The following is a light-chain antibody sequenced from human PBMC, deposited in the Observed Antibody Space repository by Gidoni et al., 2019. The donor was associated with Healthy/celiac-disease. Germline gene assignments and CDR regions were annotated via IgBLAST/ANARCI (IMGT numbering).Light chain of an antibody. CDR2: DAS. V-gene: IGKV1-5*01. Sequence: DIQMTQSPSTLSASVGDRVTITCRASQSISSWVAWYQQKPGKAPKLLIYDASSLDSGVPSSFSGSGSGTEFTLTISSLQPDDVATYYCQQYNSYSPYTFGQGTKLEIK. J-gene: IGKJ2*01. CDR1: QSISSW. CDR3: QQYNSYSPYT.